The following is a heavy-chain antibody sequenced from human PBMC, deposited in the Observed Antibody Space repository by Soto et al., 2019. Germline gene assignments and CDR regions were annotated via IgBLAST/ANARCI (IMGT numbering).Heavy chain of an antibody. V-gene: IGHV3-30*15. J-gene: IGHJ6*03. CDR3: AKDEYWESHFYYFMDL. CDR1: GFTFRSYA. CDR2: ISHDGSVT. Sequence: PGGSLRLSCPASGFTFRSYAMHWVRQAPGKGLEWVAVISHDGSVTYYSESVKGRFTMSRDNSKETLFLQMSSLRSEDTAIYYCAKDEYWESHFYYFMDLWGRGTTVTVSS. D-gene: IGHD1-26*01.